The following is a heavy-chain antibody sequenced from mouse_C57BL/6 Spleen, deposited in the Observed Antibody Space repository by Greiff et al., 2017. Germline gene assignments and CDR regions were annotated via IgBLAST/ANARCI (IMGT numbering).Heavy chain of an antibody. CDR3: ARYDGYSLFFAY. V-gene: IGHV1-55*01. CDR1: GYTFTSYW. J-gene: IGHJ3*01. CDR2: IYPGSGST. D-gene: IGHD2-3*01. Sequence: QVQLQQSGAELVKPGASVKMSCKASGYTFTSYWITWVKQRPGQGLEWIGDIYPGSGSTNYNEKFKSKATLTVDTSSSTAYMQLSSLTSEDSAVYYCARYDGYSLFFAYWGQGTLVTVSA.